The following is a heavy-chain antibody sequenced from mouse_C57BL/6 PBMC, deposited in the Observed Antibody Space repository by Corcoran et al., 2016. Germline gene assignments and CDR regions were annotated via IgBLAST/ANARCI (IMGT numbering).Heavy chain of an antibody. V-gene: IGHV1-26*01. Sequence: EVQLQQSGPELVKPGASVKISCKASGYTFTDYYMNWVKQSHGKSLEWIGDINPNNGGTSYNQKFKGKATLTVDKSSSTAYMELRSLTSEDSAVYYCARETAQAPYYFDYWGQGTTITVSS. CDR3: ARETAQAPYYFDY. CDR1: GYTFTDYY. CDR2: INPNNGGT. J-gene: IGHJ2*01. D-gene: IGHD3-2*02.